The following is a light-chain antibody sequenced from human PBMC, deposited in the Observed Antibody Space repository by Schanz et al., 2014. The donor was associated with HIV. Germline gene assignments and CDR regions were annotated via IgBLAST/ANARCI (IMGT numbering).Light chain of an antibody. CDR2: GAS. CDR3: QQSYSAPFT. Sequence: EIVMTQSPATLSVSPGERATLSCRASQSVSSNLAWYQQKPGQAPRLLIFGASTRATGVPASFSGSGSGTDFTLTISSLQPEDSATYYCQQSYSAPFTFGGGTRVDI. V-gene: IGKV3-15*01. J-gene: IGKJ4*01. CDR1: QSVSSN.